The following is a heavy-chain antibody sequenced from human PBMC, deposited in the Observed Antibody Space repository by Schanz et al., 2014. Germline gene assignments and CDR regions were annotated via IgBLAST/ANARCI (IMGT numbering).Heavy chain of an antibody. CDR3: ARGGSVATIAPYTWFDP. Sequence: QVQLQESGPGLVKPSQTLSLTCTVSGGSISSATYYWSWVRQPAGKGLEWIGRIYSRGSSTYNPSHKSRVTIPIAPSNNQSALKLNPVTAADTAVYYCARGGSVATIAPYTWFDPWGQGTLVTVSS. CDR2: IYSRGSS. V-gene: IGHV4-61*02. D-gene: IGHD5-12*01. J-gene: IGHJ5*02. CDR1: GGSISSATYY.